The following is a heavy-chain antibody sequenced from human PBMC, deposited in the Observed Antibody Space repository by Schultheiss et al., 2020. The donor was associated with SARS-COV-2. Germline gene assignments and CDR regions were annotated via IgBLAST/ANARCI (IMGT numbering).Heavy chain of an antibody. V-gene: IGHV4-4*07. J-gene: IGHJ2*01. Sequence: SETLSLTCTVSGGSISSYYWSWIRQPAGKGLEWIGRIYTSGSTNYNPSLKSRVTISVDTSKNQFSLKLSSVTAADTAVYYCARVNIVVVPAATDWYFDLWGRGTLVTVSS. D-gene: IGHD2-2*01. CDR1: GGSISSYY. CDR3: ARVNIVVVPAATDWYFDL. CDR2: IYTSGST.